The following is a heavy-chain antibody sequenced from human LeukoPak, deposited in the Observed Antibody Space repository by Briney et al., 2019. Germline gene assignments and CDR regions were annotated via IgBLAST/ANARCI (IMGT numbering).Heavy chain of an antibody. J-gene: IGHJ4*02. V-gene: IGHV4-34*01. CDR2: TSHSGST. CDR1: GGSFSGYY. Sequence: SETLSLTCAVYGGSFSGYYWSWIRQSPGKGLEWIGETSHSGSTYYNPSLKSRVTISLDTSKNHFSLKLTSVTAADTAVYYCARGVSDQNWGQGTLVTVSS. CDR3: ARGVSDQN.